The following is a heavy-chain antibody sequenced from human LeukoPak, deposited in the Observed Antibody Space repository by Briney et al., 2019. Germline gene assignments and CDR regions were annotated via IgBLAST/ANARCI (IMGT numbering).Heavy chain of an antibody. V-gene: IGHV3-7*01. CDR2: IRQDGGDN. D-gene: IGHD3-10*01. CDR3: TKWSTSGSYYTE. CDR1: GFTFRNYW. Sequence: PRGSLRLSCAGSGFTFRNYWMGWVRQPPGKGLEWVANIRQDGGDNHYVDSVKGRFTISRDNARNSLSLQMNSLRAEDTAVYYCTKWSTSGSYYTEWGQGTLVIVSS. J-gene: IGHJ4*02.